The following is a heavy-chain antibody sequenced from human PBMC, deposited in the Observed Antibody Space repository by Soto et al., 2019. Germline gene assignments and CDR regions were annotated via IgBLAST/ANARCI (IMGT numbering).Heavy chain of an antibody. V-gene: IGHV3-7*01. CDR1: GLTFSRSW. CDR3: ARDLGYQTLDH. CDR2: IKEDGSEE. J-gene: IGHJ5*02. D-gene: IGHD6-25*01. Sequence: EVQLVESGGGLVQPGGSLRLSCAASGLTFSRSWMSWARQAPGKGLQWVANIKEDGSEEYYLDSVKGRFTISRDNAKNSLYLQMNSLTAEDTAVYYGARDLGYQTLDHGGQGTLVTVSS.